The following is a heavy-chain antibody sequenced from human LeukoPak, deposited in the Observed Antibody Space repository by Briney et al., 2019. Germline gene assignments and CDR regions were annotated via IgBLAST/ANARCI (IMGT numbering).Heavy chain of an antibody. CDR1: GFTFSRHA. CDR2: XXXXGLYT. CDR3: AKITGGDRGFCTRTSCNQGAWFDP. Sequence: GGSLRLSCAASGFTFSRHAMXWVRQAPGKGLEXXXXXXXXGLYTYYADSVKGQFTISRDNSKNTLYLQMKSLGADDTAIYYCAKITGGDRGFCTRTSCNQGAWFDPWGQGTLVTVSS. V-gene: IGHV3-23*01. J-gene: IGHJ5*02. D-gene: IGHD2-2*01.